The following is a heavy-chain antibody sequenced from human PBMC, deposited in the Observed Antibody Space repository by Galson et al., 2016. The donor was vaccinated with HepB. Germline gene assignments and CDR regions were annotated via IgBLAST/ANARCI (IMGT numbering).Heavy chain of an antibody. CDR1: AGSISSPSYY. CDR3: ARENWNDEVDY. CDR2: IYYSGRT. D-gene: IGHD1-1*01. V-gene: IGHV4-39*07. Sequence: SETLSLTCTVSAGSISSPSYYWGWIRQPPGKGLEWIGSIYYSGRTYHNPSLKGRVTISVDTSKNQFSLKVRSVTAADTAVYYCARENWNDEVDYWGQGTLVTVSS. J-gene: IGHJ4*02.